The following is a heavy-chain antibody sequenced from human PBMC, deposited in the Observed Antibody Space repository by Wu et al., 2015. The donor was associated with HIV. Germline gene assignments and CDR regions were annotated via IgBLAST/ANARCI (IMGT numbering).Heavy chain of an antibody. CDR1: GGTFSSYA. CDR2: IIPIFGTA. Sequence: QVQLVQSGAEVKKPGSSVKVSCKASGGTFSSYAISWVRQAPGQGLEWMGRIIPIFGTANYAQKFQGRVTITADESTRTTYMELSSLRSEDTAVYYCARERVQGGYAAGYYYGMDVWGQGTTVTVSS. D-gene: IGHD5-12*01. CDR3: ARERVQGGYAAGYYYGMDV. J-gene: IGHJ6*02. V-gene: IGHV1-69*13.